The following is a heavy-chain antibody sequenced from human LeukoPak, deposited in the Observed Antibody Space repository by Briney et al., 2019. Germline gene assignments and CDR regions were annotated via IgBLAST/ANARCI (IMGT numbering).Heavy chain of an antibody. D-gene: IGHD2-2*01. J-gene: IGHJ4*02. CDR2: ISYDGSNK. V-gene: IGHV3-30-3*01. Sequence: PGGSLRLSCAASGFTFSSYAMHWVRQAPGKGLEWVAVISYDGSNKYYADSVKGRFTISRDNSKNTLYLQMNSLRAEDTAVYYCARGWGIVVVPAAPGYWGQGTLVTVSS. CDR3: ARGWGIVVVPAAPGY. CDR1: GFTFSSYA.